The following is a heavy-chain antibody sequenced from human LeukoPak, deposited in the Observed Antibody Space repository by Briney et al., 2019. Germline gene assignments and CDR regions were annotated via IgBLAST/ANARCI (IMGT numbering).Heavy chain of an antibody. CDR1: GFTFSSYS. V-gene: IGHV3-21*04. D-gene: IGHD2-8*01. CDR2: ISSSSSYI. J-gene: IGHJ4*02. Sequence: GGSLRLSCAASGFTFSSYSMNWVRQAPGKGLEWVSSISSSSSYIYYAGSVKGRFTISRDNSKNTLYLQMNSLRAEDTAFYYCAKDLSPGVYWGQGTLVTVSS. CDR3: AKDLSPGVY.